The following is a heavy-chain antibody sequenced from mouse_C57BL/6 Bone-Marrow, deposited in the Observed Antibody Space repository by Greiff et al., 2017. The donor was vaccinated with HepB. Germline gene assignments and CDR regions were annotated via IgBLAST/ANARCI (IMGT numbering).Heavy chain of an antibody. D-gene: IGHD1-1*01. CDR3: ARYPYYYGSSYWYFDV. Sequence: EVKLVDSGGGLVQPGGSLSLSCAASGFTFTDYYMSWVRQPPGKALEWLGFIRNKANGYTTEYSASVKGRFTISRDNSQSILYLQMNALRAEDSATYYCARYPYYYGSSYWYFDVWGTGTTVTVSS. V-gene: IGHV7-3*01. CDR1: GFTFTDYY. J-gene: IGHJ1*03. CDR2: IRNKANGYTT.